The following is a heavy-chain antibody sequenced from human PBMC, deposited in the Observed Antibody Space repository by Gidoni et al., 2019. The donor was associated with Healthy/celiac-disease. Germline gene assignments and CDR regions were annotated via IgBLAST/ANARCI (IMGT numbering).Heavy chain of an antibody. D-gene: IGHD3-16*01. V-gene: IGHV5-51*03. J-gene: IGHJ3*02. Sequence: EVQLVQSGAEVKKPGESLKISCKGSGYSFTSYWIGWVRQLPGKGLEWMGIIYPGDSDTRYSPSFQGQVTISADKSISTAYLQWSSLKASDTARYYCARPLPWGGGDDAFDIWGQGTMVTVSS. CDR2: IYPGDSDT. CDR1: GYSFTSYW. CDR3: ARPLPWGGGDDAFDI.